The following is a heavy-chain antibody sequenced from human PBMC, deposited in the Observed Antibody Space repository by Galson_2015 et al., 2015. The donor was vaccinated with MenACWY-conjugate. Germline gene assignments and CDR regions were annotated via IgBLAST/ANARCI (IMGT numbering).Heavy chain of an antibody. Sequence: SVKVSCKASGYTFTNYAMHWVRQAPGQRLEWMGWINAGNGNTKYSQKFQGRVTITSDTSASTAYMELSSLRSEDTAVYYCAREIVVTPAASWGDYYYGMDVWGQGTTVTVSS. D-gene: IGHD2-2*01. CDR2: INAGNGNT. V-gene: IGHV1-3*01. CDR3: AREIVVTPAASWGDYYYGMDV. CDR1: GYTFTNYA. J-gene: IGHJ6*02.